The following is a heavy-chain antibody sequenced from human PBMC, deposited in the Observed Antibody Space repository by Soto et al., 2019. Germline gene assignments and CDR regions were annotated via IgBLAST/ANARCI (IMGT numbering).Heavy chain of an antibody. CDR3: ARGYSSSSVWFDP. CDR2: IYYSGST. J-gene: IGHJ5*02. CDR1: GGSISSYY. V-gene: IGHV4-59*01. D-gene: IGHD6-6*01. Sequence: QVQLQESGPGLVKPSETLSLTCTVSGGSISSYYWSWIRQPPGKGLEWIGYIYYSGSTNYNPSRKSRVTISVDTSKNQFSLKLSSVTAADTAVYYCARGYSSSSVWFDPWGQGTLVTVSS.